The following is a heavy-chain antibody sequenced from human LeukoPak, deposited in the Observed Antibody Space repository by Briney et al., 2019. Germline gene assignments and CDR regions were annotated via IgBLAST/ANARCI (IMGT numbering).Heavy chain of an antibody. D-gene: IGHD4-23*01. CDR3: ARGDYGGDYFDY. Sequence: RGSLRLSCEVSGFTFSDHYMSWIRQAPGKRLEWVSYISRGSTYTNYADSVEGRFTISRDNAKNSLYLQRNSLTAEYTAVYYCARGDYGGDYFDYWGQGTLVTVSS. J-gene: IGHJ4*02. V-gene: IGHV3-11*05. CDR2: ISRGSTYT. CDR1: GFTFSDHY.